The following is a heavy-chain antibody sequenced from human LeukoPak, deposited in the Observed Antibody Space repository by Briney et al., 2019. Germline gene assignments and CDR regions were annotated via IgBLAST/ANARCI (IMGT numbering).Heavy chain of an antibody. CDR1: GFTFSSYG. J-gene: IGHJ4*02. Sequence: GGSLRLSCAASGFTFSSYGMSWVRQAPGKGLEWVANIEQDGSEKYYVDSVKGRFTISRDNAKNSLYLQMNSLRAEDTAVYYCARPLIIAAAGTWDYWGQGTLVTVSS. CDR2: IEQDGSEK. CDR3: ARPLIIAAAGTWDY. D-gene: IGHD6-13*01. V-gene: IGHV3-7*01.